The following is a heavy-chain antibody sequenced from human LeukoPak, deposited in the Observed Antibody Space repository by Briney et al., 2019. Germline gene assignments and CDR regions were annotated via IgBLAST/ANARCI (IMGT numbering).Heavy chain of an antibody. V-gene: IGHV4-59*08. CDR1: GDSISSDY. CDR3: ARRSLVRTVGYYYGMDV. CDR2: IYYSGST. D-gene: IGHD1-26*01. J-gene: IGHJ6*02. Sequence: SETLPLTCTVSGDSISSDYWSWIRQPPGKGLEWIGYIYYSGSTNYNPSLKSRATISVDTSKTQFSLKLSSVTAADTAVYYCARRSLVRTVGYYYGMDVWGQGTTVTVSS.